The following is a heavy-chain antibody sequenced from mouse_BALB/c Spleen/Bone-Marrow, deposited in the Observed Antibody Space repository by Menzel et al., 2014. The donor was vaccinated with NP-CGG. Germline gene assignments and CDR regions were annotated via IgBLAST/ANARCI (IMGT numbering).Heavy chain of an antibody. CDR3: ARDSSDYLAWFAY. V-gene: IGHV1-9*01. D-gene: IGHD3-2*01. CDR2: ILPGSDST. Sequence: VQLQQSGAELMKPGASVKISCKATGYTFSSYWIEWVKQRPGHGLEWIGEILPGSDSTNYNENFKGKATFTADTSSNTAYMQLNRLTYEDSAVYFCARDSSDYLAWFAYWGQGTLVTVSA. J-gene: IGHJ3*01. CDR1: GYTFSSYW.